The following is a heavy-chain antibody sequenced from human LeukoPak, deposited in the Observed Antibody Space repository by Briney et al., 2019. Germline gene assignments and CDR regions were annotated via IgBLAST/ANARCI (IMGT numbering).Heavy chain of an antibody. CDR3: AKGRGVCSGGSCYRTFDP. CDR2: ISYDGSNK. J-gene: IGHJ5*02. V-gene: IGHV3-30*18. CDR1: GFTFSSYG. D-gene: IGHD2-15*01. Sequence: GRSLRLSCAASGFTFSSYGMHWVRQAPGKGLEWVAVISYDGSNKYYADSVKGRFTISRDNSKNTLYLQMNGLRAEDTAVYYCAKGRGVCSGGSCYRTFDPWGQGTLVTVSS.